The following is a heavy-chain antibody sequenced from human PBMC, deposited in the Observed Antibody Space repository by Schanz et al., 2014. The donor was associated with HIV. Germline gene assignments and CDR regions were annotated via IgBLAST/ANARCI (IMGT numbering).Heavy chain of an antibody. D-gene: IGHD3-22*01. CDR1: GFTFSTNA. CDR3: AKDRNYYDSKYRGKGNYYYYYGMDV. V-gene: IGHV3-30*18. J-gene: IGHJ6*02. Sequence: QVQLVESGGGVVQPGRSLRLSCAASGFTFSTNAMHWVRQAPGKGLEWVAVISYDGTKKNYADSMKGRFSISRDNSKNTVYLQMKSLRSNDTAVYYCAKDRNYYDSKYRGKGNYYYYYGMDVWGQGTTVTVSS. CDR2: ISYDGTKK.